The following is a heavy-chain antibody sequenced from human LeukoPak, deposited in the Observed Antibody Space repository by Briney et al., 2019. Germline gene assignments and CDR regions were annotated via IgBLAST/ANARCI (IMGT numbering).Heavy chain of an antibody. V-gene: IGHV3-30*02. J-gene: IGHJ4*02. CDR2: IRYDGTNI. D-gene: IGHD3-10*01. CDR3: AKDLPPGSGLDY. CDR1: GFTFSSYG. Sequence: PGGSLRLSCAASGFTFSSYGMHWARQAPGRGLEWVAFIRYDGTNIYYTDSVKGRFTISRDNSKNTPYLQMSSLRAEDTAVYYCAKDLPPGSGLDYWGQGTLVTVSS.